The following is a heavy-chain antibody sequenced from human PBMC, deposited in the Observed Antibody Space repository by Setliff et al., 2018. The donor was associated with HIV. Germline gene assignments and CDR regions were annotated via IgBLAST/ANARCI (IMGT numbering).Heavy chain of an antibody. CDR3: ARGGGGLGGSYSVFDY. CDR1: GYTFTSYT. CDR2: INGGNGNT. V-gene: IGHV1-3*01. D-gene: IGHD1-26*01. J-gene: IGHJ4*02. Sequence: ASVKVSCKASGYTFTSYTMHWVRQAPGQRLGWMGWINGGNGNTKYSQKFQGRVTITRDTSASTAYMELSSLRSEDTAVYYCARGGGGLGGSYSVFDYWGQGTLVTVSS.